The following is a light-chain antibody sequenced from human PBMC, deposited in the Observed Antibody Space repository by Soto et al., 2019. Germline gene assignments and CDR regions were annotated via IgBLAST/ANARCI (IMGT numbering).Light chain of an antibody. J-gene: IGKJ1*01. CDR2: YAS. CDR3: QQYGHSTWT. CDR1: QSISGNF. V-gene: IGKV3-20*01. Sequence: IVLTQSPATLSLSPGETATLSCRADQSISGNFLAWYQQKPGQAPRLLLSYASNRATGVPDRFSGVGSGTDFTLTISRLENEDFAVYYCQQYGHSTWTFGQGTKVEIK.